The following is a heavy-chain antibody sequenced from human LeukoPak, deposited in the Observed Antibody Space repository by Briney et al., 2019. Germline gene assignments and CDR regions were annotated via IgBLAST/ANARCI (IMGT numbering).Heavy chain of an antibody. V-gene: IGHV4-38-2*02. J-gene: IGHJ4*02. CDR3: ARDLASCAGDCYSDGIDY. D-gene: IGHD2-21*02. Sequence: SETLSLTCTVSGYSISSGYYWGWIRQSPGKGLEWIGSIYHGGSTYYNPSLRSRVIVSVDTSKNHFSLKMSSVTAADTAVYYCARDLASCAGDCYSDGIDYWGQGTLVTVSS. CDR2: IYHGGST. CDR1: GYSISSGYY.